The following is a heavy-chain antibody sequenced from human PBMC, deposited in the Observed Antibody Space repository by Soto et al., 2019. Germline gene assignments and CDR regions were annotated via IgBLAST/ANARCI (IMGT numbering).Heavy chain of an antibody. CDR3: AKVGEKWLVEVRGYYYGMDV. J-gene: IGHJ6*02. V-gene: IGHV3-23*01. Sequence: GGSLRLSCAASGFTFSSYAMSWVRQAPGKGLEWVSAISGSGGSTYYADSVKGRFTISRDNSKNTLYLQMNSLRAEDTAVYYCAKVGEKWLVEVRGYYYGMDVWGQGTTVTVSS. CDR1: GFTFSSYA. CDR2: ISGSGGST. D-gene: IGHD6-19*01.